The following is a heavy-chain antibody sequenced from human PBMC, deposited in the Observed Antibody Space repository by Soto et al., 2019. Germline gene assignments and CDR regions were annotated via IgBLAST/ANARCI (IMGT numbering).Heavy chain of an antibody. D-gene: IGHD2-2*01. CDR1: GFTFSSYG. CDR2: IWYDGSNK. V-gene: IGHV3-33*01. CDR3: ARGSTSNYYYGMDV. Sequence: QVQLVESGGGVVQPGRSLRLSCAASGFTFSSYGMHWVRQAPGKGLEWVAVIWYDGSNKYYADSVKGRFTISRDNSKNTLYLQMNSLRAEDTAVYYCARGSTSNYYYGMDVWGQGTTVTVSS. J-gene: IGHJ6*02.